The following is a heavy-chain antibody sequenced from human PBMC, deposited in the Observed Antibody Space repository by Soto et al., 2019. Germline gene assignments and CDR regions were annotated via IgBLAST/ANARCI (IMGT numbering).Heavy chain of an antibody. CDR2: IVVGSGNT. CDR3: ATAARHHPFDP. J-gene: IGHJ5*02. V-gene: IGHV1-58*01. CDR1: GFTFTSSA. Sequence: ASVKVSCKASGFTFTSSAVQWVRQARGQRLEWIGWIVVGSGNTNYAQKFQERVTMTTDTSTSTAYMELRSLRSDDTAVYYCATAARHHPFDPWGQGTLVTVSS. D-gene: IGHD6-6*01.